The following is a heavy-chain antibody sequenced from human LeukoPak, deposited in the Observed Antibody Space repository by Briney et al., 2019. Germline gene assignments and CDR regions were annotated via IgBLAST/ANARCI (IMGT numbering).Heavy chain of an antibody. Sequence: PGGSLRLSCAASGFTFSTNPMSWVRQAPGKGLEWVALIWYDGSTKYYGDSVKGRFTISRDNSKNTLFLQMNSLRAEDTAVYYCAGQLLWFAGYFDLWGRGTLVTVSS. D-gene: IGHD3-10*01. CDR1: GFTFSTNP. CDR2: IWYDGSTK. J-gene: IGHJ2*01. CDR3: AGQLLWFAGYFDL. V-gene: IGHV3-33*08.